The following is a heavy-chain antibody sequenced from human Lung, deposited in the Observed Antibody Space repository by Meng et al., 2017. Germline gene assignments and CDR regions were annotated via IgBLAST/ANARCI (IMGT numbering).Heavy chain of an antibody. CDR3: ARGPTTMAHDFDY. CDR2: INHSGST. V-gene: IGHV4-34*01. Sequence: SETSLTCVVSGGSFSDYYWSWIRQPPGKGLEWIGEINHSGSTNYNPSLESRATISVDTSQNNLSLKLSSVTAADSAVYYCARGPTTMAHDFDYWGQGTLVTVSS. CDR1: GGSFSDYY. D-gene: IGHD4-11*01. J-gene: IGHJ4*02.